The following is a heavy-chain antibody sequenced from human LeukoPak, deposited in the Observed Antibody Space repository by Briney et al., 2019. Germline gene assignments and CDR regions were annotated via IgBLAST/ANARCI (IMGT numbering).Heavy chain of an antibody. V-gene: IGHV4-39*01. D-gene: IGHD2-2*01. Sequence: SETLSLTCTVSGAFISSSDSHWTWIRQPPGKGLEWVGLISYDETTYYHPSLRGRLTMSLDTSMNQFSLRLNSVTAADTAVYYCARQNGYCSQINCYGLPLSGFDFWGQGTVVTVSS. J-gene: IGHJ4*02. CDR2: ISYDETT. CDR3: ARQNGYCSQINCYGLPLSGFDF. CDR1: GAFISSSDSH.